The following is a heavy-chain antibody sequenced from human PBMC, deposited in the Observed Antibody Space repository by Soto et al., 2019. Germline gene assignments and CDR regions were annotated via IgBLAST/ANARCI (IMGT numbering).Heavy chain of an antibody. CDR2: LDQDGSER. D-gene: IGHD3-16*01. Sequence: EVQLVESGGGLVQPGGSLRLSCAASGFTFSTYWMTWVRRPPGKGLEWVANLDQDGSERYYVDSVRGRFTISRDNAKNSLYLQMNSLRSYDTAVDYCVCGGNFFVYWGQGTLVTVSP. J-gene: IGHJ4*02. CDR1: GFTFSTYW. V-gene: IGHV3-7*01. CDR3: VCGGNFFVY.